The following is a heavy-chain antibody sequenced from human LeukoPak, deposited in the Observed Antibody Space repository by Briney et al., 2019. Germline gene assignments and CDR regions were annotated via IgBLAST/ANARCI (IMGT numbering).Heavy chain of an antibody. CDR1: GYTFTSCG. V-gene: IGHV1-18*01. CDR3: ARDAANCGGDCYPDY. D-gene: IGHD2-21*02. CDR2: ISAYNGNT. J-gene: IGHJ4*02. Sequence: ASVKVSCKASGYTFTSCGISWVRQAPGQGLEWMGWISAYNGNTNYAQKLQGRVTMTTDTSTSTAYMELRSLRSDDTAVYYCARDAANCGGDCYPDYWGQGTLVTVSS.